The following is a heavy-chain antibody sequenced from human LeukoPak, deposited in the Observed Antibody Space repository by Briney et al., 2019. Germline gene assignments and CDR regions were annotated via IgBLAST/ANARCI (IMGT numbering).Heavy chain of an antibody. V-gene: IGHV3-30*02. J-gene: IGHJ4*02. Sequence: GGSLRLSCAAFGFTFSSHGMHWVRQTPGKGLEWVAFIRHDGSYQQYVDSVKGRFTVSRDNSKDMVYLQMNSLRTEDTAVYYCARGYDFWSGYYHYWGQGTLVTVSS. D-gene: IGHD3-3*01. CDR1: GFTFSSHG. CDR2: IRHDGSYQ. CDR3: ARGYDFWSGYYHY.